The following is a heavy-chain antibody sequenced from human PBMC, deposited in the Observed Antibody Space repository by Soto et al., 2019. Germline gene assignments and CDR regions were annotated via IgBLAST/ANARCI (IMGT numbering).Heavy chain of an antibody. J-gene: IGHJ6*02. CDR1: GFTFSSYA. V-gene: IGHV3-30-3*01. CDR2: ISYDGSNK. D-gene: IGHD2-15*01. Sequence: GGSLRLSCAASGFTFSSYAMHWVRQAPGKGLEWVAVISYDGSNKYYADSVKGRFTISRDNSKNTLYLQMNSLRAEDTAVYYCARDRGVVVVAASPIIYYYYGMDVWGQGTTVTVSS. CDR3: ARDRGVVVVAASPIIYYYYGMDV.